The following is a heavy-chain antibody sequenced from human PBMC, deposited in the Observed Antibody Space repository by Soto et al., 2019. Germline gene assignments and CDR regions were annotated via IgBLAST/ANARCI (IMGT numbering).Heavy chain of an antibody. J-gene: IGHJ3*02. Sequence: ASETLSLTXTVSGGSVSSGSYYWSWIRQPPGKGLEWIGYIYYSGSTNYNPSLKSRVTISVDTSKNQFSLKLSSVTAADTAVYYCARDRSARDYDFWSGYYPHDAFDIWGQGTMVTVSS. CDR3: ARDRSARDYDFWSGYYPHDAFDI. CDR1: GGSVSSGSYY. D-gene: IGHD3-3*01. V-gene: IGHV4-61*01. CDR2: IYYSGST.